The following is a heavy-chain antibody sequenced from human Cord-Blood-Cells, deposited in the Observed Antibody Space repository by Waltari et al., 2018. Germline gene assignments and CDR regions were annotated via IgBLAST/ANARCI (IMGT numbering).Heavy chain of an antibody. CDR1: GGSFSGYY. J-gene: IGHJ3*02. Sequence: QVQLQQWGAGLLKPSETLSLTCAVYGGSFSGYYWSWIRQPPGKGLEWIGEINHSGSTNYNPSLKSRVTISVDTSKTQFSLKLSSVTAADTAVYYCASLSSWYAFDIWGQGTMVTVSS. V-gene: IGHV4-34*01. CDR3: ASLSSWYAFDI. D-gene: IGHD6-13*01. CDR2: INHSGST.